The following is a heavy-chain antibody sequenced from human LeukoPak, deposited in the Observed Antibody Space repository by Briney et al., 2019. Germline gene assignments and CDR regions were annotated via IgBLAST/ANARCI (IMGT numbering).Heavy chain of an antibody. D-gene: IGHD4-17*01. Sequence: SVKVSCKASGGTFSSYAISWVRQAPGQGLEWMGGIIPVFSDRRYAQNFQGRVTITTDESRSTAYMELSSLRSEDTAVYYCATVTLTTDGQNLDYWGQGTLVTVSS. CDR1: GGTFSSYA. CDR2: IIPVFSDR. J-gene: IGHJ4*02. V-gene: IGHV1-69*05. CDR3: ATVTLTTDGQNLDY.